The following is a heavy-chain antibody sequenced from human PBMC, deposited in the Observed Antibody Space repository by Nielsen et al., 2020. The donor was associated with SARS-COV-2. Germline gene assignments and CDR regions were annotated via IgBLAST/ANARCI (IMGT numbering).Heavy chain of an antibody. J-gene: IGHJ3*02. CDR2: ISGSGGST. D-gene: IGHD2-2*01. CDR1: GFTFSSYA. V-gene: IGHV3-23*01. CDR3: AKGYCSSTSCSPDAFDI. Sequence: GESLKISCAASGFTFSSYAMSWVRQAPGKGLEWVSAISGSGGSTYYADSVKGRFTISRDNSKNTLYLQMNSLRAEDTAVYYCAKGYCSSTSCSPDAFDIWGQGTMVTVSS.